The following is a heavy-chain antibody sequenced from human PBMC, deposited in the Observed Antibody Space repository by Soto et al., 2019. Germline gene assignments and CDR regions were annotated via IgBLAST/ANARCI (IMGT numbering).Heavy chain of an antibody. Sequence: RASVKVSCKASGFTFATSTVQWVRQGRGQSLEWIGWIVVASGSTKYAQKFQERVTITRDTSTRTAYMELSSLRSEDTAVYYCAAATLQPLNWFDPWGQGTLVTVYS. J-gene: IGHJ5*02. CDR2: IVVASGST. CDR1: GFTFATST. CDR3: AAATLQPLNWFDP. D-gene: IGHD4-4*01. V-gene: IGHV1-58*01.